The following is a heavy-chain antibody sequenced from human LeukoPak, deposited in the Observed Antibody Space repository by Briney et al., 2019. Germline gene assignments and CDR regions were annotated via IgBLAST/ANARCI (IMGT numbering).Heavy chain of an antibody. V-gene: IGHV3-21*01. D-gene: IGHD6-19*01. J-gene: IGHJ2*01. CDR3: AVAGLSYWYFDL. CDR2: ISRSSDYT. CDR1: GFTLSPFG. Sequence: GGSLRLSCAASGFTLSPFGMHWVRQAPGKGLEWVSSISRSSDYTYYADSVKGRFTISRDNAKNSLYLQMNSLRAEDTAVYYCAVAGLSYWYFDLWGRGTLVTVSS.